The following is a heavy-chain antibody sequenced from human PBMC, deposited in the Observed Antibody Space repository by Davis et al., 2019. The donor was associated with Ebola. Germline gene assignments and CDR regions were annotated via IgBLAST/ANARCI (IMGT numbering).Heavy chain of an antibody. D-gene: IGHD2-8*02. V-gene: IGHV1-18*01. CDR2: ISAYNGNT. J-gene: IGHJ6*02. Sequence: ASVKVSCKASGYTFTSYGISWVRQAPGQGLEWMGWISAYNGNTNYAQKLQGRVTMTTDTSTSTAYLELRRLRSDDAAVYYCARDSGYCTGGVCYSPYYYGMDVWGQGTTVTVSS. CDR3: ARDSGYCTGGVCYSPYYYGMDV. CDR1: GYTFTSYG.